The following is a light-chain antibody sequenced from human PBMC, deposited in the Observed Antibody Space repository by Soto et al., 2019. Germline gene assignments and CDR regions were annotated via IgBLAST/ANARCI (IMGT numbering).Light chain of an antibody. CDR1: QSVLHNSYNKNY. V-gene: IGKV4-1*01. CDR3: QQSYSSPLT. Sequence: DIVMTKSPDSLAVSLGERATINCKSSQSVLHNSYNKNYLAWYQQKPGHPPKVLIYCASTPDSGVPDRCSGSSAGTAFSLTISDRQAADVAVYYCQQSYSSPLTFGGGTKVEIK. J-gene: IGKJ4*01. CDR2: CAS.